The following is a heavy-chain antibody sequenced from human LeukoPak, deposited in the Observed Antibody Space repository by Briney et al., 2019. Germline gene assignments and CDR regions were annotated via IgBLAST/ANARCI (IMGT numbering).Heavy chain of an antibody. CDR3: ARDIVVVPAAPMYYYYFGMDV. J-gene: IGHJ6*02. Sequence: ASVKVSCKASGGTFSSYAISWVRQAPGQGLEWMGGIIPIFGTANYAQKFQGRVTMTRDTSTSTVYMELSSLRSEDTAVYYCARDIVVVPAAPMYYYYFGMDVWGQGTTVTVSS. D-gene: IGHD2-2*01. CDR1: GGTFSSYA. CDR2: IIPIFGTA. V-gene: IGHV1-69*05.